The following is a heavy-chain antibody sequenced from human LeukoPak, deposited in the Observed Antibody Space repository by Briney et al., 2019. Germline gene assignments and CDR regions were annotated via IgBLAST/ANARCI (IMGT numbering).Heavy chain of an antibody. J-gene: IGHJ5*02. CDR3: ARFAQYSSSWYRWFDP. Sequence: SETLSLTCTVSGGSISSYYWSWIRQPPGKGLEWIGYIYYSGSTNYNPSLKSRVTISVDTSKNQFSLKLSSVTAADTAAYYCARFAQYSSSWYRWFDPWGQGTLATVSS. V-gene: IGHV4-59*08. CDR1: GGSISSYY. CDR2: IYYSGST. D-gene: IGHD6-13*01.